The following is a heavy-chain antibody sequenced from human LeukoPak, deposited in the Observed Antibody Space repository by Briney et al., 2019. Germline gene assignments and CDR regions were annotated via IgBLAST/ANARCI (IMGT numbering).Heavy chain of an antibody. Sequence: SETLSLTCTVSGGSISSYYWSWIRQPPGKGLEWIGYIHYSGNTNYNPSLKSRVTISLDTSKNQFSLKLNSVTAADTAVYYCASHYGSGTFYSPFDYWGQGTLVTVSS. CDR2: IHYSGNT. D-gene: IGHD3-10*01. CDR1: GGSISSYY. CDR3: ASHYGSGTFYSPFDY. V-gene: IGHV4-59*01. J-gene: IGHJ4*02.